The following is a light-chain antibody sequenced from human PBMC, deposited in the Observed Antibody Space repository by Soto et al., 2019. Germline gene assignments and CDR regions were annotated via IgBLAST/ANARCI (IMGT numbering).Light chain of an antibody. CDR2: WAS. J-gene: IGKJ2*01. CDR1: QTVLYTSNNRNY. CDR3: HHYYYPRDT. V-gene: IGKV4-1*01. Sequence: DIVMTQSPDSLAVSLGERATINCRSSQTVLYTSNNRNYLAWYQQKSGQPPKLLFSWASTRESVFPDRFSASGFGPDFTLTISSLQAEDLAVYYSHHYYYPRDTFGQGTKVAIK.